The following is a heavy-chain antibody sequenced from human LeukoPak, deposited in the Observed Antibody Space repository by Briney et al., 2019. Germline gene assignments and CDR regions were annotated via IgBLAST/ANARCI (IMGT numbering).Heavy chain of an antibody. CDR1: GFTFSSYW. D-gene: IGHD3-22*01. V-gene: IGHV3-7*01. CDR3: ARGRFHLDSSGYSSFYY. CDR2: INQDGSEK. J-gene: IGHJ4*02. Sequence: GGSLRLPCAASGFTFSSYWMSWVRQAPGKGLEWVANINQDGSEKYYVDSVKGRFTISRDNAKNSLYLQMNSLRAEDTAVYYCARGRFHLDSSGYSSFYYWGQGVLVTVSS.